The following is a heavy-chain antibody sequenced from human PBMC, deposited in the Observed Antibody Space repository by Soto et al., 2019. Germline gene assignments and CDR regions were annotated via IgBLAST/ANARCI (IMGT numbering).Heavy chain of an antibody. CDR2: IRSKANSYAT. V-gene: IGHV3-73*01. CDR3: TRHLWPRPGSSGFDP. D-gene: IGHD2-21*01. CDR1: GFTFSGSA. Sequence: GGSLRLSCAASGFTFSGSAMHWVRQASGKGLEWVGRIRSKANSYATAYAASVKGRFTISRDDSKNTAYLQMTSLKTEDTAVYYCTRHLWPRPGSSGFDPWGQGTLVTVSS. J-gene: IGHJ5*02.